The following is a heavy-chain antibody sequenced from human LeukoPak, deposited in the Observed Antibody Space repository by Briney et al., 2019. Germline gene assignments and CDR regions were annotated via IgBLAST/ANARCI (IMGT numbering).Heavy chain of an antibody. CDR2: IYYSGST. D-gene: IGHD5-18*01. CDR3: ARGLRGYSSTRFRGAFDI. CDR1: GGSISTYF. J-gene: IGHJ3*02. Sequence: PSETLSLTCTVSGGSISTYFWSWIRQPPGKGLEWLGYIYYSGSTNYNPSLKSRVTISVDTSKNQFSLKLSSVTAADTAVYYCARGLRGYSSTRFRGAFDIWGQGTMVTVSS. V-gene: IGHV4-59*01.